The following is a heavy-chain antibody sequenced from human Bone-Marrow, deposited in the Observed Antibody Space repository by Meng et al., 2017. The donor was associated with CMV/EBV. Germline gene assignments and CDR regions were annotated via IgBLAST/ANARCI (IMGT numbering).Heavy chain of an antibody. J-gene: IGHJ5*01. D-gene: IGHD3-3*01. CDR3: AKEQGPYYDFWSGYYTTNLGYNWFDP. CDR2: TSGSGGST. CDR1: GFTFSSYA. V-gene: IGHV3-23*01. Sequence: GESLKISCAASGFTFSSYAMSWVRQAPGKGLEWVSATSGSGGSTYYADSVKGRFTISRDNSKNTLYLQMNSLRAEDTAVYYCAKEQGPYYDFWSGYYTTNLGYNWFDPWGQGTLVTVSS.